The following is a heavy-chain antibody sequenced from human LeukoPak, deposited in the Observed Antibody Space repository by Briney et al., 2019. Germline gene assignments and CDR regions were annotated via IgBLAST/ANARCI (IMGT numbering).Heavy chain of an antibody. J-gene: IGHJ6*02. D-gene: IGHD2-15*01. CDR2: IYSGGAT. Sequence: QPGGSLRLSCAASGITVSSSYMSWVRQAPGKGLEWVSVIYSGGATYSADSVKGRFTISRDNSNNTLYLQMNSLRAEDTAVYYCVGGSYYYGMDVWGQGTTVTVSS. CDR3: VGGSYYYGMDV. CDR1: GITVSSSY. V-gene: IGHV3-66*01.